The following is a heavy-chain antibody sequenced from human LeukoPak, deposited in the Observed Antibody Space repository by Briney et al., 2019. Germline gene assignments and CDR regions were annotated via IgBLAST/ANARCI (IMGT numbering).Heavy chain of an antibody. V-gene: IGHV1-2*02. Sequence: ASVTVSCTASGYTFTAYYMHSVRQAPGQGLEWMGWINPNSGGTNYAQTFQGRVTMTSDTSISTAYMELSRLRSDDTAVYYCARDRYYYDSSGYYPLWGQGTLVTVSS. D-gene: IGHD3-22*01. CDR2: INPNSGGT. CDR1: GYTFTAYY. J-gene: IGHJ4*02. CDR3: ARDRYYYDSSGYYPL.